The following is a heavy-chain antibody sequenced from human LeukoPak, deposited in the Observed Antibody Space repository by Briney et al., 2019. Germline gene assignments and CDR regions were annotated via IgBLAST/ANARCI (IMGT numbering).Heavy chain of an antibody. CDR2: INPNSGGT. CDR1: GYTFTGYY. Sequence: ASVKVSCKASGYTFTGYYMHWVRQAPGQGLEWMGWINPNSGGTNYAQKFQGWVTMTRDTSISTAYMELSRLRSDDTAVYYCATLSAYYDILTGYYTDDYWGQGTLVTVSS. V-gene: IGHV1-2*04. J-gene: IGHJ4*02. D-gene: IGHD3-9*01. CDR3: ATLSAYYDILTGYYTDDY.